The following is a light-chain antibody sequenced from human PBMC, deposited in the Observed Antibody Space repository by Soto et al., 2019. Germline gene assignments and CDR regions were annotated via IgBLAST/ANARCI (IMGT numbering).Light chain of an antibody. J-gene: IGLJ3*02. Sequence: QPVLTQPPSASGTPGQRVTISYSGSSSTIGSKTLNWYQHLPGSAPKLLIYTTNQRPSGVPDRFSGSKSGTSASLAISGLQPEDEADYYCAAWNDSLNGVVFGGGTKLTVL. CDR2: TTN. CDR3: AAWNDSLNGVV. V-gene: IGLV1-44*01. CDR1: SSTIGSKT.